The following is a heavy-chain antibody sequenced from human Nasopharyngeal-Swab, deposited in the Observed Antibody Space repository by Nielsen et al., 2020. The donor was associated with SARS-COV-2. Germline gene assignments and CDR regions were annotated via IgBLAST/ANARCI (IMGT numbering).Heavy chain of an antibody. V-gene: IGHV4-59*13. CDR2: IYYSGST. D-gene: IGHD6-19*01. J-gene: IGHJ5*01. Sequence: GSLRLSCTVSGGSISSYYWSWIRQPPGKGLEWIGYIYYSGSTNYNPSLKSRVTISVDTSKNQFTLKLSSATAADTAVYYCARSPGRQQWLVQEDWFDSWGQGTLVTVSS. CDR1: GGSISSYY. CDR3: ARSPGRQQWLVQEDWFDS.